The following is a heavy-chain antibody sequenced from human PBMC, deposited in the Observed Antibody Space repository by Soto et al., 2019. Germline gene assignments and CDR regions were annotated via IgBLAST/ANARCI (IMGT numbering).Heavy chain of an antibody. V-gene: IGHV3-30*18. CDR1: GFTFSSYG. Sequence: QVQLVESGGGVVQPGRSLRLSCAASGFTFSSYGMHWVRQAPGKGLEWVAVISYDGSNKYYADSVKGRFTISRDNSKNTLYLQMNSLRAEDTAVYYCAKDRCGGDCIIDYWGQGTLVTVSS. J-gene: IGHJ4*02. D-gene: IGHD2-21*02. CDR3: AKDRCGGDCIIDY. CDR2: ISYDGSNK.